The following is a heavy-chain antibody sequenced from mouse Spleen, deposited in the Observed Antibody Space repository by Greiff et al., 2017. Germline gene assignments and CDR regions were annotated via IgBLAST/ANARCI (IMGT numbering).Heavy chain of an antibody. J-gene: IGHJ2*01. CDR1: GFTFSDYG. Sequence: EVKLVESGGGLVKPGGSLKLSCAASGFTFSDYGMPWVRQAPGKGPEWVALISNLAYSIYYADTVTGRFTISRENAKNTLYLEMSSLRSEDTAMYYCARQGSTMITTGGFDYWGQGTTLTVSS. D-gene: IGHD2-4*01. CDR3: ARQGSTMITTGGFDY. CDR2: ISNLAYSI. V-gene: IGHV5-15*01.